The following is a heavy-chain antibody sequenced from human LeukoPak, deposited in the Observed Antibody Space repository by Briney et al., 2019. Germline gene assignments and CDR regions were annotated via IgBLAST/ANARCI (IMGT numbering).Heavy chain of an antibody. CDR2: IDSSGSYT. J-gene: IGHJ4*02. V-gene: IGHV3-23*01. CDR3: AKISTVTDNFGH. D-gene: IGHD4-17*01. Sequence: PGGSLRLSCAASGFAFGNYAMGWVRQAPGKGLEWVSSIDSSGSYTPSADSVKGRFTISRDNFENTLYLQMNSLRAEDTAVYFYAKISTVTDNFGHWGQGTLVTVSS. CDR1: GFAFGNYA.